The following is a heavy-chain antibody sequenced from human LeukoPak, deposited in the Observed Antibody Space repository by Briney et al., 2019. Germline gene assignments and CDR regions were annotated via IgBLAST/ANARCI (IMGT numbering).Heavy chain of an antibody. J-gene: IGHJ6*02. V-gene: IGHV6-1*01. CDR1: GDSVSSNSAA. CDR2: TYYRSKWYN. CDR3: AREDYYDSSGYSCGMDV. Sequence: SQTLSLTCAISGDSVSSNSAAWNWIRQSPSGGLEWLGRTYYRSKWYNDYAVSVKSRITINPDTSKNQFSLQLNSVTPEDTAVYYCAREDYYDSSGYSCGMDVWGQGTTVTVSS. D-gene: IGHD3-22*01.